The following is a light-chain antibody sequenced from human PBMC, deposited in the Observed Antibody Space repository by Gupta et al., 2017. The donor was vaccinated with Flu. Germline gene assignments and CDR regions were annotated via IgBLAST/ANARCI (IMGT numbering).Light chain of an antibody. J-gene: IGKJ1*01. CDR2: GAS. CDR3: QQYGSSPWT. CDR1: QSGTNNY. Sequence: DIVLTQSPGTLSLSPGERATLSCRASQSGTNNYLAWYQQKPGQAPRLLISGASSRATGIPDRFSGSGSGTDFILTISRLEPEDFAVYCCQQYGSSPWTFGQGTKVEIK. V-gene: IGKV3-20*01.